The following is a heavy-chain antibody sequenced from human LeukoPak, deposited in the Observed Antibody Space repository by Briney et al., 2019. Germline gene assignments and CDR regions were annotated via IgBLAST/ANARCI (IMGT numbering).Heavy chain of an antibody. Sequence: GASVKVSCKASGYTFTGYYMHWVRQAPGQGLEWMGWINPNSGGTNYAQKFQGRVTMTRDTSITTAYMELSRLRSDDTAVYYCASDHDYGDYSWVYYFDYWGQGTLVTVSS. CDR1: GYTFTGYY. CDR3: ASDHDYGDYSWVYYFDY. J-gene: IGHJ4*02. CDR2: INPNSGGT. D-gene: IGHD4-17*01. V-gene: IGHV1-2*02.